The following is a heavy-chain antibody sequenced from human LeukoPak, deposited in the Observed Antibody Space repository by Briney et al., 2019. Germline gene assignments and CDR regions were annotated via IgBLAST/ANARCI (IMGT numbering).Heavy chain of an antibody. CDR2: ISSSGSTI. CDR3: AKDSALGSGY. Sequence: GGSLRLSCVASGFTFSTCEMNWVRQASGKGLEWVSYISSSGSTIYYADSVKGRFTISRDNAKNSLYLQMNSLRAEDTAVYYCAKDSALGSGYWGQGTLVTVSS. V-gene: IGHV3-48*03. D-gene: IGHD3-10*01. CDR1: GFTFSTCE. J-gene: IGHJ4*02.